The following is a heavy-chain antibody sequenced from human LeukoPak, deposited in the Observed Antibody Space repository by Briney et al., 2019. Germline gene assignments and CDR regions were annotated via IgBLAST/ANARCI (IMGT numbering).Heavy chain of an antibody. V-gene: IGHV3-23*01. D-gene: IGHD3-10*01. J-gene: IGHJ5*02. CDR1: GFMFSNHA. Sequence: GGSLRLSCAASGFMFSNHAMSWVRQAPGKGLEWVSGISTRGGGIYYADSVKGRFTISRDNSKNTLYLQMKSLRAEDTAVYYCAKDQLLWFGELLAWGQGTLVTVSS. CDR3: AKDQLLWFGELLA. CDR2: ISTRGGGI.